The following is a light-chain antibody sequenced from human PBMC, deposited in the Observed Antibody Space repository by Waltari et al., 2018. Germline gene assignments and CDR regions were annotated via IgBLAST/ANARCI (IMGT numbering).Light chain of an antibody. CDR1: SSNIGSTT. Sequence: QSTLTQPSSASGPPGQRVTISCSGSSSNIGSTTVNWYQQLPGTAPKLLIYYTDQRPSGVSDRFSGSKSGTSASLAFSGLQSEDEAHYYCAAWDDSLNGYVFGSGTEVTVL. CDR2: YTD. CDR3: AAWDDSLNGYV. V-gene: IGLV1-44*01. J-gene: IGLJ1*01.